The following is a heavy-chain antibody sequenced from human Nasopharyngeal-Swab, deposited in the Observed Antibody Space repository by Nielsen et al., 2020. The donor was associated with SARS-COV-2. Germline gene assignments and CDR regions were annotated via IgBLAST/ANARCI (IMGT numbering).Heavy chain of an antibody. D-gene: IGHD1-14*01. CDR3: AKANQNNDY. Sequence: WIRQPPGKGLEYVSAISSNGGSTYYADSVKGRFTISRDNSKNTLYLQMSSLRAEDTAVYYCAKANQNNDYWGQGTLVTVSS. V-gene: IGHV3-64D*06. J-gene: IGHJ4*02. CDR2: ISSNGGST.